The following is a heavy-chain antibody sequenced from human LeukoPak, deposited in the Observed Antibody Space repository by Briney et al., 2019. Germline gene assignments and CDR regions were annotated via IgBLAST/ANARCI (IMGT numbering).Heavy chain of an antibody. CDR3: AKGYCSSTSCPIDY. CDR2: ISWNSGSI. D-gene: IGHD2-2*01. J-gene: IGHJ4*02. Sequence: GGSLRLYCAASGFTFDDYAMHWVRQAPGKGLEWVSGISWNSGSIGYADSVKGRFTISRDNAKNSLYLQMNSLRAEDMALYYCAKGYCSSTSCPIDYWGQGTLVTVSS. CDR1: GFTFDDYA. V-gene: IGHV3-9*03.